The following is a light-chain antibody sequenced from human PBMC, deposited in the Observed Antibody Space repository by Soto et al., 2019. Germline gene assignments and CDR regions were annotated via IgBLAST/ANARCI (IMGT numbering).Light chain of an antibody. Sequence: QLVLTQSPSASASLGASVKLTCTLSSGHSSYAIAWHQQQPEKGPRYLMKLNSDGSHSKGDGIPDRFSGSSSGAERYLTISSLQSEDEADYYCQTWGTGKRYVFGTGTKLTVL. V-gene: IGLV4-69*01. CDR2: LNSDGSH. CDR1: SGHSSYA. J-gene: IGLJ1*01. CDR3: QTWGTGKRYV.